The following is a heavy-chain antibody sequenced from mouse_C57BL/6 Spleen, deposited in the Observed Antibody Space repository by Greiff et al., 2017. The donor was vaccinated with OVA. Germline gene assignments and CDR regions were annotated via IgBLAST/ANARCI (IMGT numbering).Heavy chain of an antibody. CDR3: ARVRTAQVFDY. CDR1: GYTFTDYY. D-gene: IGHD3-2*02. CDR2: IYPGSGNT. V-gene: IGHV1-76*01. J-gene: IGHJ2*01. Sequence: VKLMESGAELVRPGASVKLSCKASGYTFTDYYINWVKQRPGQGLEWIARIYPGSGNTYYNEKFKGKATLTAEKSSSTAYMQLSSLTSEDSAVYFCARVRTAQVFDYWGQGTTLTVSS.